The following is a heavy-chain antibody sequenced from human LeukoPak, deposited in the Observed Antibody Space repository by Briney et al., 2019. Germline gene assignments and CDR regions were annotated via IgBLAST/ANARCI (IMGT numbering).Heavy chain of an antibody. V-gene: IGHV4-39*01. CDR1: GGSISSSSYY. J-gene: IGHJ5*02. CDR3: ALNIWFGEYNWFDP. CDR2: IYYSGST. D-gene: IGHD3-10*01. Sequence: SETLSLTCTVSGGSISSSSYYWGWIRQPPGRGLEWIGSIYYSGSTYYNPSLKSRVTISVDTSKNQFSLKLSYVTAADTDVYYCALNIWFGEYNWFDPWGQGTLVTVSS.